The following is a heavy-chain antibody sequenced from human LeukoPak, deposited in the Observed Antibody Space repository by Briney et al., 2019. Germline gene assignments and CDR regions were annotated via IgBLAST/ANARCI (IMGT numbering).Heavy chain of an antibody. CDR1: GGSISSSSYY. D-gene: IGHD6-6*01. J-gene: IGHJ5*02. V-gene: IGHV4-39*07. Sequence: PSETLSLTCTVSGGSISSSSYYWGWIRQPPGKGLEWIGSIYYSGSTYYNPSLKSRVTISVDTSKNQFSLKLSSVTAADTAVYYCARVAARVLGTEYNWFDPWGRGALVTVSS. CDR3: ARVAARVLGTEYNWFDP. CDR2: IYYSGST.